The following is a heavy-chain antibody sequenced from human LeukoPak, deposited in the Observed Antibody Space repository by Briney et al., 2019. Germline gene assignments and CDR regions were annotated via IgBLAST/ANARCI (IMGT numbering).Heavy chain of an antibody. CDR2: ISSSGSTI. Sequence: TGGSLRLSCAASGFTFSSYEMNWVRQAPGKGLEWVSYISSSGSTIYYADSVKGRFTISRDNAKNSLYLQMNSLRAEDMAVYYCARGGSTYYYDSSGYIWGQGTLVTVSS. CDR3: ARGGSTYYYDSSGYI. D-gene: IGHD3-22*01. CDR1: GFTFSSYE. J-gene: IGHJ4*02. V-gene: IGHV3-48*03.